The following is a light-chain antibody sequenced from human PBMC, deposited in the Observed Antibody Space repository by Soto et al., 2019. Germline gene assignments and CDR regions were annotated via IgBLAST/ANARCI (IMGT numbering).Light chain of an antibody. V-gene: IGLV2-14*01. J-gene: IGLJ1*01. CDR1: SSDVGGYNS. CDR2: EVS. CDR3: SSYTSDSSYV. Sequence: QSALTQPASVSGSPGQSITISCTGTSSDVGGYNSVSWYQQHPGKAPKVMIYEVSNRPSGVSNRFSASKSGNTASLFISGLQAEDEADYYCSSYTSDSSYVFGSGTKVTVL.